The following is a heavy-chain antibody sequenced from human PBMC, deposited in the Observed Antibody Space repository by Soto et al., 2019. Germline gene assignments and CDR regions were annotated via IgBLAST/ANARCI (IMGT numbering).Heavy chain of an antibody. J-gene: IGHJ6*03. D-gene: IGHD1-7*01. CDR3: ARIITGTTGYYYYMDV. CDR2: MNPNSGNT. CDR1: GYTFTSYD. V-gene: IGHV1-8*01. Sequence: ASVKVSCKASGYTFTSYDINWVRQATGQGLEWMGWMNPNSGNTGYAQKFQGRVTMTRNTSISTAYMELSSLRSEDTAVYYCARIITGTTGYYYYMDVWGKGTTVTVSS.